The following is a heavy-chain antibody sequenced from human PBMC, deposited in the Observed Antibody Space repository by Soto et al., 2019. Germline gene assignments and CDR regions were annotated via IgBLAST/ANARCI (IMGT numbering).Heavy chain of an antibody. J-gene: IGHJ3*02. V-gene: IGHV3-7*05. CDR3: ARDVSPGSSSVYLDAFDI. CDR1: GFTLSAYW. D-gene: IGHD6-13*01. CDR2: INRDGSKK. Sequence: EVQLEESGGDLVQPGGSLRLSCAASGFTLSAYWMTWVRQAPGKGLEWVANINRDGSKKSYLDSVRGRFTISRDNVRNSRYSQMDSLRADDTALYYCARDVSPGSSSVYLDAFDIWGQGTMVTVSS.